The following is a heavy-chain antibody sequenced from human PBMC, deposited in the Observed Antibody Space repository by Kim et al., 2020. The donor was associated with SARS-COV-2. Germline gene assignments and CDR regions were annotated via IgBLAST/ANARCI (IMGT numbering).Heavy chain of an antibody. CDR2: ISSRSNYI. CDR1: GFTFSTYS. V-gene: IGHV3-21*01. CDR3: ARDPGVDYVFDY. Sequence: GGSLRLSCAASGFTFSTYSMNWARQAPGKGLEWVSSISSRSNYIYYADSGKGRFTISRDNATNSLYLQMSSLRAEDTAVYYCARDPGVDYVFDYWGQGTLVTVSS. J-gene: IGHJ4*02. D-gene: IGHD3-16*01.